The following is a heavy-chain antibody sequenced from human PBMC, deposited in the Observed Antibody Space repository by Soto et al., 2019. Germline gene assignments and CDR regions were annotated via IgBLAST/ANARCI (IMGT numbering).Heavy chain of an antibody. Sequence: GGSLRLSCAASGFTFSSYGMHWVRQAPGKGLEWVAVISYDGSNKYYADSVKGRFTISRDNSKNTLYLQMNSLRAEDTAVYYCAKESGGSYQGRYYYYGMDVWGQGTTVTVSS. D-gene: IGHD1-26*01. J-gene: IGHJ6*02. CDR3: AKESGGSYQGRYYYYGMDV. CDR2: ISYDGSNK. CDR1: GFTFSSYG. V-gene: IGHV3-30*18.